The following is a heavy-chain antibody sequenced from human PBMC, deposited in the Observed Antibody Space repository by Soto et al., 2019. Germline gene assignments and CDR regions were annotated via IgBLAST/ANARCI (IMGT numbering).Heavy chain of an antibody. CDR1: GFTFSSYA. D-gene: IGHD5-12*01. J-gene: IGHJ4*02. Sequence: PGGSLRLSCAASGFTFSSYAVSRVRQAPGKGLEWVSAISGSGGSTYYADSVKGRFTISRDNSKNTLYLQMNSLRAEDTAVYYCAPGPRGYSGYDLGGGFDYWGQGTLVTVSS. CDR2: ISGSGGST. V-gene: IGHV3-23*01. CDR3: APGPRGYSGYDLGGGFDY.